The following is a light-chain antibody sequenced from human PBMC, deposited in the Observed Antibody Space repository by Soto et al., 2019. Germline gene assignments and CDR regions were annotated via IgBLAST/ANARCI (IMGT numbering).Light chain of an antibody. CDR1: QSISNH. CDR2: AAS. V-gene: IGKV1-39*01. CDR3: QQLNSFPLT. Sequence: DIKMTQSPSSLSAFVEDSGIIICRASQSISNHLNWYQQKPGKAPKLMIYAASTLQSGVPSRFSGSGSGTDFTLTITSLQPEDFATYSCQQLNSFPLTFGGGTKVDIK. J-gene: IGKJ4*01.